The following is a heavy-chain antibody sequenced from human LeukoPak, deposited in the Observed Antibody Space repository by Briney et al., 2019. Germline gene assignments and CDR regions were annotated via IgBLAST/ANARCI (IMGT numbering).Heavy chain of an antibody. CDR3: ATQQLAQIYYFDY. D-gene: IGHD6-13*01. CDR1: GGTFSSYA. V-gene: IGHV1-69*04. CDR2: IIPILGIA. J-gene: IGHJ4*02. Sequence: GASVKVSCKASGGTFSSYAISWVRQAPGQGLEWMGRIIPILGIANYAQKFQGRVTITADKSTSTAYMELSSLRSEDTAVYYCATQQLAQIYYFDYWGQGTLVTVSS.